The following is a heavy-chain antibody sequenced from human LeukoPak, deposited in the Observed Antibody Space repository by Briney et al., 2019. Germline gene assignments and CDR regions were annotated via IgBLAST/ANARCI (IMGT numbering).Heavy chain of an antibody. CDR3: ARGSREMSTIFDY. V-gene: IGHV4-4*07. Sequence: SETLSHTCSVSGGAISSYCWNWIRLPAGKGLEWVGCIYTRGSTIHNPSIKSRVTMSVDTAKNQFSLRLNSVTAADTAVYYCARGSREMSTIFDYWGQGTLVTVSS. D-gene: IGHD5-24*01. CDR2: IYTRGST. J-gene: IGHJ4*02. CDR1: GGAISSYC.